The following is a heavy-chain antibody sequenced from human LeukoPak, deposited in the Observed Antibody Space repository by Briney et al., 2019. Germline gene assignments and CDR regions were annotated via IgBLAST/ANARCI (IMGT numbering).Heavy chain of an antibody. J-gene: IGHJ4*02. CDR2: IYSGGST. Sequence: PGGSLRLSCAASGFTVSSNYMSWVRQAPGKGLEWVSVIYSGGSTYYADSVKGRFTISRDNSKNTLYLQMNSLRAEGTAVYYCARDLDYYGSGSYYLYWGQGTLVTVSS. CDR1: GFTVSSNY. D-gene: IGHD3-10*01. CDR3: ARDLDYYGSGSYYLY. V-gene: IGHV3-53*01.